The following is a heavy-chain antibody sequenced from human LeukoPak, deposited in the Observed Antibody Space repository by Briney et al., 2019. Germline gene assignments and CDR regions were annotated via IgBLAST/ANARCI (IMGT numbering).Heavy chain of an antibody. J-gene: IGHJ3*02. D-gene: IGHD3-9*01. Sequence: ASVKVSCKASGYTFTSYDINWVRQAPGQGLEWMGWISAYNGNTNYAQKLQGRVTMTTDTSTSTAYMELRSLRSDDTAVYYCARGATYYDILTGSPRAFDIWGQGTMVTVSS. V-gene: IGHV1-18*01. CDR1: GYTFTSYD. CDR2: ISAYNGNT. CDR3: ARGATYYDILTGSPRAFDI.